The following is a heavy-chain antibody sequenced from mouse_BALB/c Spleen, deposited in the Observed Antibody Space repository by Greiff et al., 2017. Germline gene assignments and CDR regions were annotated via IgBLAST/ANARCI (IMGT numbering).Heavy chain of an antibody. J-gene: IGHJ4*01. Sequence: EVKLVESGGGLVQPGGSRKLSCAASGFTFSDYGMAWVRQAPGKGPEWVAFISNLAYSIYYADTVTGRFTISRENAKNTLYLEMSSLRSEDTAMYYCARRGYYAMDYWGQGTSVTVSS. CDR1: GFTFSDYG. CDR3: ARRGYYAMDY. V-gene: IGHV5-15*02. CDR2: ISNLAYSI.